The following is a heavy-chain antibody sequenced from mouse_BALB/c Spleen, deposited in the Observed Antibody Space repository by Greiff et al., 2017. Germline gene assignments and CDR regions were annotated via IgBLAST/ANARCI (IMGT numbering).Heavy chain of an antibody. CDR2: ISSGGST. CDR1: GFTFSSYA. CDR3: SRGAYYGNYVGDYAMDY. V-gene: IGHV5-6-5*01. Sequence: EVHLVESGGGLVKPGGSLKLSCAASGFTFSSYAMSWVRQTPEKRLEWVGSISSGGSTYYPDSVKGRFTIYRDNARNILYLQMSSLRSEDTAMYYSSRGAYYGNYVGDYAMDYWGQGTSVTVSS. D-gene: IGHD2-10*01. J-gene: IGHJ4*01.